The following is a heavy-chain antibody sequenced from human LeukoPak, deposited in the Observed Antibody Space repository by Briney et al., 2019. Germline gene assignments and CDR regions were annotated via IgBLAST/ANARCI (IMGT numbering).Heavy chain of an antibody. D-gene: IGHD6-19*01. CDR3: AKDIGSGWPAYYYYGMDV. J-gene: IGHJ6*02. V-gene: IGHV3-30*18. CDR1: GFTFSTYG. Sequence: GGSLRLSCAASGFTFSTYGMHWIRQAPGRGLEWVAVISYDGSNKYYTDSVKGRFTISRDNSKNTLYLQMNSLRAEDTALYYCAKDIGSGWPAYYYYGMDVWGQGTTVTVSS. CDR2: ISYDGSNK.